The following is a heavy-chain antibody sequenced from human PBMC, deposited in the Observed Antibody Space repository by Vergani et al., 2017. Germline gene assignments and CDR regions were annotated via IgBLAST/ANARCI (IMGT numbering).Heavy chain of an antibody. D-gene: IGHD3-22*01. Sequence: EVQLLESGGGSAQPGESLRLSCVASGFTFTAHGLNWVRQAPGKGLEWVSGISGQNFRTHYADSVKGRFTISRDDSKNTVYLQINSLRAEDTAVYYCARLSYDTTPYLQEGYDCWGQGTLVSVSS. J-gene: IGHJ4*02. CDR2: ISGQNFRT. CDR3: ARLSYDTTPYLQEGYDC. CDR1: GFTFTAHG. V-gene: IGHV3-23*01.